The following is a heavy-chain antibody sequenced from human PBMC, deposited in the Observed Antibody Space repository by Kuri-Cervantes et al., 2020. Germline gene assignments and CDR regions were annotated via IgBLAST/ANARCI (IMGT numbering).Heavy chain of an antibody. D-gene: IGHD2-15*01. CDR3: ARHWAVVAATSWFDP. J-gene: IGHJ5*02. Sequence: SETLSLTCTVSGGSISSYYWSWIRQPPGKGLEWIGYIYYSGSTNYNPSLKSRVTISVDTSKNQFSLKLSSVTAADTAVYYCARHWAVVAATSWFDPWGQGTLVTVSS. CDR2: IYYSGST. V-gene: IGHV4-59*08. CDR1: GGSISSYY.